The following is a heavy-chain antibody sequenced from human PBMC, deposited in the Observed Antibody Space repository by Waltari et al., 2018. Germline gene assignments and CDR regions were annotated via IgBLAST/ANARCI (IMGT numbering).Heavy chain of an antibody. Sequence: QVQLQQWGAGLLKPSETLSLTCAVYGGSFSGYYWSWIRQPPGKGLEWGGEINQNVSTNYNPSLKSRVTISVDTSSNQFSLKLSSVTAADTAVYYCARGTRGPAPNLYYFDYWGQGTLVTVSS. CDR1: GGSFSGYY. D-gene: IGHD2-2*01. J-gene: IGHJ4*02. CDR3: ARGTRGPAPNLYYFDY. V-gene: IGHV4-34*01. CDR2: INQNVST.